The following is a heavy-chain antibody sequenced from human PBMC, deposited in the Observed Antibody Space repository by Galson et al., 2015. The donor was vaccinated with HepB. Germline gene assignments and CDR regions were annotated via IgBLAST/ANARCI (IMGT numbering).Heavy chain of an antibody. V-gene: IGHV3-48*01. CDR2: ISSSSSTI. D-gene: IGHD3-22*01. J-gene: IGHJ4*02. CDR3: ARDPSFGYYYDSSGYSDGNY. CDR1: GFTFSSYS. Sequence: SLRLSCAASGFTFSSYSMNWVRQAPGKGLEWVSYISSSSSTIYNADSVKGRFTISRDNAKNSLYLQMNSLRAEDTAVYYCARDPSFGYYYDSSGYSDGNYWGQGTLVTVSS.